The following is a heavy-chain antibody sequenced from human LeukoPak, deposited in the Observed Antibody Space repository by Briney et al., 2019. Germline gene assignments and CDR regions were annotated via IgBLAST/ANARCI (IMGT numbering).Heavy chain of an antibody. CDR2: IKQDGSEK. J-gene: IGHJ4*02. V-gene: IGHV3-7*01. CDR3: ARGPSKCCGCY. CDR1: GFTFSSYS. D-gene: IGHD5/OR15-5a*01. Sequence: GGSLRLSCAASGFTFSSYSMNWVRQAPGKGLEWVANIKQDGSEKYYVDSVKGRFTISRDNAKNSLYLQMNSLRAEDTAVYYCARGPSKCCGCYWGQGTLVTVSS.